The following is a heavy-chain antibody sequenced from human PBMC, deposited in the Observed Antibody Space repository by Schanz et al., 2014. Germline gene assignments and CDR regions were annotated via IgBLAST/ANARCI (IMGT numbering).Heavy chain of an antibody. Sequence: EMQLLESGGGLIQPGGSLRLSCAASGFTFSTHAMSWVRQAPGKGLEWVSSISGDHRNTFYADSVKGRFTISRDNSKNALYLQMNSLRPEDTAVYYCAKSLESCPGGRCSRGYFDYWGQGTLVTVSS. D-gene: IGHD2-8*02. CDR1: GFTFSTHA. CDR2: ISGDHRNT. J-gene: IGHJ4*02. CDR3: AKSLESCPGGRCSRGYFDY. V-gene: IGHV3-23*01.